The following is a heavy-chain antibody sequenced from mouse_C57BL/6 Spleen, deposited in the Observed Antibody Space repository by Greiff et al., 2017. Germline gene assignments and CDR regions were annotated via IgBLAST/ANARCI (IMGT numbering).Heavy chain of an antibody. D-gene: IGHD1-1*01. CDR1: GFTFSSYT. CDR2: ISGGGGNT. CDR3: ARHNDYYGSSYFAY. J-gene: IGHJ3*01. V-gene: IGHV5-9*01. Sequence: EVMLVESGGGLVKPGGSLKLSCAASGFTFSSYTMSWVRQTPEKRLEWVATISGGGGNTYYPDSVKGRFTISRDNAKNTLYLQMSSLRSEDTALYYCARHNDYYGSSYFAYWGQGTLVTVSA.